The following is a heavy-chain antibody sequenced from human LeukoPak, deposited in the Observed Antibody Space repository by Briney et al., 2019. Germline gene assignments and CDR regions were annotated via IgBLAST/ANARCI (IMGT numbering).Heavy chain of an antibody. V-gene: IGHV5-51*01. J-gene: IGHJ5*02. Sequence: GESLKISCKASGDSFTSYWIGWVRQMPGKGLEWMGIIYLGDSDTRYSPSFQGQVTISADKSTSTAYLQWSSLQASDTAIYYCARHRGYCTSTSCPNWFDPWGQGTLVTVSS. CDR1: GDSFTSYW. CDR3: ARHRGYCTSTSCPNWFDP. D-gene: IGHD2-2*01. CDR2: IYLGDSDT.